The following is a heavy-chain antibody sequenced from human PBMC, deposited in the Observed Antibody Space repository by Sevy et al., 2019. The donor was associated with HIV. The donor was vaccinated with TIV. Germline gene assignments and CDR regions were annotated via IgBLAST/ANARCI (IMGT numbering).Heavy chain of an antibody. CDR2: INQDGSRK. Sequence: GGSLRLSCAASGFTFSDYYMGWVRHAPGKGLEWVANINQDGSRKNYVHSVKGRFTISRDNTKNSLFLQMNRLRVDDTAVYYCARELWPGDYWGQGTLVTVSS. V-gene: IGHV3-7*01. CDR1: GFTFSDYY. CDR3: ARELWPGDY. D-gene: IGHD2-21*01. J-gene: IGHJ4*02.